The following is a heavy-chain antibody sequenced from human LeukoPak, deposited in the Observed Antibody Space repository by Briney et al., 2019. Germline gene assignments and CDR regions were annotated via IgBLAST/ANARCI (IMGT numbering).Heavy chain of an antibody. CDR2: ISGDGGST. J-gene: IGHJ4*02. V-gene: IGHV3-43*02. D-gene: IGHD3-10*01. Sequence: GGSVRLSCAASGFTFDDYAMHWVRQAPGKGLEWVSLISGDGGSTYYADSVKGRFTISRDNSKNSLYLQMNSLRTEDTALYYCAKDMWRFGELDYDYWGQGTLVTVSS. CDR1: GFTFDDYA. CDR3: AKDMWRFGELDYDY.